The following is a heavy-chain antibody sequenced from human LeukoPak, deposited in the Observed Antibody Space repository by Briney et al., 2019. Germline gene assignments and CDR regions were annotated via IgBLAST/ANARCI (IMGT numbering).Heavy chain of an antibody. V-gene: IGHV4-61*01. CDR3: ARSVVTLYWYFDL. CDR2: IYYSGST. Sequence: PSETLSLTCTVSGGSISSGSYYWSWIRQPPGKGLEWIGYIYYSGSTNYNPSLKSRVTISLDTSKNQFSLKLSSVTTADTAVYYCARSVVTLYWYFDLWGRGTLVTVSS. J-gene: IGHJ2*01. CDR1: GGSISSGSYY. D-gene: IGHD4-23*01.